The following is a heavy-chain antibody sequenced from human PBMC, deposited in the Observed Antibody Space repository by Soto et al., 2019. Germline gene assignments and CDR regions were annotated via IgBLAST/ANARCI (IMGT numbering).Heavy chain of an antibody. CDR3: ARGRGGDVLRYFGWDY. Sequence: QVQLVESGGGLVKPGGXLXLSCAXSGFTFXDYYMSWXRXAXGKGLEWVSYISSSGSTIYYADSVKGRFTISRDNAKNSLYLQMNSLRAEDTAVYYCARGRGGDVLRYFGWDYWGQGTLVTVSS. J-gene: IGHJ4*02. CDR1: GFTFXDYY. D-gene: IGHD3-9*01. V-gene: IGHV3-11*01. CDR2: ISSSGSTI.